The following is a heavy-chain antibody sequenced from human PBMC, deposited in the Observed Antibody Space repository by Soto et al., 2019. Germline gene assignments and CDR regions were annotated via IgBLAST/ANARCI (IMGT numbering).Heavy chain of an antibody. Sequence: PSETLSLTCTVSGDSISFNYWSWIRQPPGKALEWIGFIYYSGSTDYNPSLKSRVTISIDTSKNQFSLKLRSVTAADTAVYYCAREGGSSLDYWGQGXLVTVYS. D-gene: IGHD6-6*01. CDR2: IYYSGST. J-gene: IGHJ4*02. CDR3: AREGGSSLDY. V-gene: IGHV4-59*01. CDR1: GDSISFNY.